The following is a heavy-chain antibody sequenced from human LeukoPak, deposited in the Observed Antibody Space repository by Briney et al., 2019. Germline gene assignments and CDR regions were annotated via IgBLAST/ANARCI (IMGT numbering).Heavy chain of an antibody. CDR1: GFTFNSYA. CDR2: IGGGGENT. J-gene: IGHJ4*02. V-gene: IGHV3-23*01. D-gene: IGHD7-27*01. Sequence: GGSLRLSCAASGFTFNSYALSWVRQAPGKGLEWVSTIGGGGENTYYAACVKGRFTISSDNSRNTLYLQMKSLRAEDTAVYFCAKVLTGSQDYWGQGTLVTVSS. CDR3: AKVLTGSQDY.